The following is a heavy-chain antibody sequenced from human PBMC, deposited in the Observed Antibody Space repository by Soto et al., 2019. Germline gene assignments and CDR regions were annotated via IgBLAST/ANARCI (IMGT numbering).Heavy chain of an antibody. CDR2: IWYDGSNK. J-gene: IGHJ4*02. CDR1: GFTFSSYG. Sequence: PGGSLRLSCAASGFTFSSYGMHWVRQAPGKGLEWVAVIWYDGSNKYYADSVKGRFTISRDNSKNTLYLQMNSLRAEDTAVYYCARGGQGSGSYYGPAYWGQGTLVTVSS. CDR3: ARGGQGSGSYYGPAY. D-gene: IGHD3-10*01. V-gene: IGHV3-33*01.